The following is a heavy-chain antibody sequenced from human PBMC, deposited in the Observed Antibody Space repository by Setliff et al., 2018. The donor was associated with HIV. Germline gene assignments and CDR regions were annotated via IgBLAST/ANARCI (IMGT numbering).Heavy chain of an antibody. CDR1: RFTFSSYA. CDR3: AKTAYKHQYYYASSGYLDF. V-gene: IGHV3-23*01. Sequence: AGGSLRLSCAASRFTFSSYAMSWVRQAPGKGLEWVSGISGSDGSTYYADSVKGRFAISRDNSKNTLFLQMNSLRAEDTAIYYCAKTAYKHQYYYASSGYLDFWGQGTLVTVSS. CDR2: ISGSDGST. J-gene: IGHJ4*02. D-gene: IGHD3-22*01.